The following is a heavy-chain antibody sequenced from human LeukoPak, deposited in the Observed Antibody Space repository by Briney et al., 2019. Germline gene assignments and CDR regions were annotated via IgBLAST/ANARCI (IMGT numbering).Heavy chain of an antibody. D-gene: IGHD3-10*01. J-gene: IGHJ5*02. CDR3: ARGITMVRGVIITSRWFDP. V-gene: IGHV1-8*01. CDR1: GYTLTSYD. CDR2: MNPNSGNT. Sequence: ASVKVSCKASGYTLTSYDINWVRQATGQGLEWMGWMNPNSGNTGYAQKFQGRVTMTRNTSISTAYMELSSLRSEDTAVYYCARGITMVRGVIITSRWFDPWGQGTLVTVSS.